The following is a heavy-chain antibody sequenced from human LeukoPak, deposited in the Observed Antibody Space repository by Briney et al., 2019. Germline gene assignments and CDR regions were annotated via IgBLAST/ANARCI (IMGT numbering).Heavy chain of an antibody. Sequence: GRSLRLSCAASGFTFSSYGMHWVRQAPGKGLEWVSSISSSSSYIYYADSVKGRFTISRDNAKNSLYLQMNSLRAEDTAVYYCARLRETYYYDSSGYYSFDYWGQGTLVTVSS. D-gene: IGHD3-22*01. CDR1: GFTFSSYG. J-gene: IGHJ4*02. V-gene: IGHV3-21*01. CDR2: ISSSSSYI. CDR3: ARLRETYYYDSSGYYSFDY.